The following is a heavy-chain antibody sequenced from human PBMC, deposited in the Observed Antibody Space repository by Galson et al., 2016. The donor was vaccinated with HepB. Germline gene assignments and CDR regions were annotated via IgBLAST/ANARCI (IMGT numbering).Heavy chain of an antibody. CDR3: ARSNDYGDYYFDY. CDR1: GFTFSSYS. J-gene: IGHJ4*02. D-gene: IGHD4-17*01. V-gene: IGHV3-21*01. Sequence: LRLSCAASGFTFSSYSMHWVRQAPGKGLEWVSSISSSSSYIYYADSVKSRFTISRDNAKNSLYLQMNSLRAEDTAVYYCARSNDYGDYYFDYWGQGTLVTVSS. CDR2: ISSSSSYI.